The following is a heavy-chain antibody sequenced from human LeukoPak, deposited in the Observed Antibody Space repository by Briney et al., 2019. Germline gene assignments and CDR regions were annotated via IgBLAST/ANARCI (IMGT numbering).Heavy chain of an antibody. V-gene: IGHV1-24*01. Sequence: ASVKVSCKVSGYTLTELSMHWVRQAPGKGLEWMGGFDPEDGETIYAQKFQGRVTMTEDTSTDTAYMELSSLRSEDTAVYYCATGVDPTSRYYYDSSGYPILDYWGQGTLVTVSS. CDR3: ATGVDPTSRYYYDSSGYPILDY. D-gene: IGHD3-22*01. CDR1: GYTLTELS. J-gene: IGHJ4*02. CDR2: FDPEDGET.